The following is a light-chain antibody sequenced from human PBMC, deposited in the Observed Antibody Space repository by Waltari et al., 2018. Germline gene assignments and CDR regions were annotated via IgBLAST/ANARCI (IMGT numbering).Light chain of an antibody. CDR1: QSVRSIY. Sequence: EIVLTQSPGTLSLSPGERATLSCRASQSVRSIYFAWYQQKPGQAPRLLISGASSRATGIPDRFSGSGSGTDFTLTISRLEPEDFAVYYCQQYDGSTGTFGQGTKVEI. CDR2: GAS. CDR3: QQYDGSTGT. V-gene: IGKV3-20*01. J-gene: IGKJ1*01.